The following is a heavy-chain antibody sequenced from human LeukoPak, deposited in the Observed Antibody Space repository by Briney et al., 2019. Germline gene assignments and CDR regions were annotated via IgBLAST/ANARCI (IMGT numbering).Heavy chain of an antibody. Sequence: SETLPLTCTVSGGSISSGGYYWSWIRQHPGKGLEWIGYIYYSGSTYYNPSLKSRVTISVDTSKNQFSLKLSSVTAADTAVYYCAREVGVSGYYMDVWGKGTTVTVSS. J-gene: IGHJ6*03. CDR1: GGSISSGGYY. D-gene: IGHD5/OR15-5a*01. CDR3: AREVGVSGYYMDV. CDR2: IYYSGST. V-gene: IGHV4-31*03.